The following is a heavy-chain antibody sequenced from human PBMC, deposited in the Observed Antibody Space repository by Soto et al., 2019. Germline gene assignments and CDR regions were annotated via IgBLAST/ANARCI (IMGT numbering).Heavy chain of an antibody. D-gene: IGHD3-22*01. CDR3: ARDRSNYYDSSGHNGAFDI. J-gene: IGHJ3*02. Sequence: QVQLVQSGAEVKKPGSSVKVSCKASGGTFSSYAISWVRQAPGQGLEWMGGIIPIFGTANYAQKFQGRVTITADDSTSTAYMELSSLRSEDTAVYYCARDRSNYYDSSGHNGAFDIWGQGTMVTVSS. CDR1: GGTFSSYA. V-gene: IGHV1-69*12. CDR2: IIPIFGTA.